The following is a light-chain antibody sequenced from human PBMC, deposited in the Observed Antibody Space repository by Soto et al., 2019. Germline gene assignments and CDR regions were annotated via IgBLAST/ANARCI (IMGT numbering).Light chain of an antibody. CDR3: QQYGSSPPIN. CDR2: DAS. Sequence: PGERATLSCRDSQSVSSSFLAWYQQKVGQAPRLLIYDASNRATGIPARFSGSGSGTDFTLTISRLEPEDFAVYYCQQYGSSPPINCGQGKRRAIK. CDR1: QSVSSSF. V-gene: IGKV3-20*01. J-gene: IGKJ5*01.